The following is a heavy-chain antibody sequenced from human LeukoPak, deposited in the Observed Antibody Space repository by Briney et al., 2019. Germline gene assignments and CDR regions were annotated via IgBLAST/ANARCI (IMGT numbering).Heavy chain of an antibody. J-gene: IGHJ3*02. V-gene: IGHV1-69*05. Sequence: GSSVKVSCKASGGTFSSYAISWVRQAPGQGLEWMGGIIPIFGTANYAQKFQGRVTITTDESTSTAYMELSSLRSEDTAVYYCARTKYYYDSSGYFSDAFDIWGQGTMVTVSS. CDR2: IIPIFGTA. CDR1: GGTFSSYA. D-gene: IGHD3-22*01. CDR3: ARTKYYYDSSGYFSDAFDI.